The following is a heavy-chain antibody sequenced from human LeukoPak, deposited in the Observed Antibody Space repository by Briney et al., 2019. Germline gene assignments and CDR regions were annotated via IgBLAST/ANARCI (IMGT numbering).Heavy chain of an antibody. D-gene: IGHD3-22*01. CDR3: ASLTTAEAFDV. Sequence: SETLSLTCIVSGASTSSGDYYWSWIRQPPGKGLEWIGYIYDSGSTNYNPSLKSRVTISVDTSKNQFSLKLSSVTAADTAVYYCASLTTAEAFDVWGQGTMVTVSS. CDR2: IYDSGST. V-gene: IGHV4-61*08. CDR1: GASTSSGDYY. J-gene: IGHJ3*01.